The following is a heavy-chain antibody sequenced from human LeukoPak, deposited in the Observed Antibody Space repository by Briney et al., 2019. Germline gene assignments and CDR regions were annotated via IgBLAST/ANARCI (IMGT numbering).Heavy chain of an antibody. D-gene: IGHD3-9*01. J-gene: IGHJ5*02. Sequence: SETLSLTCTVSGGSISSYYWSWIRQPPGEGLEWIGSIYYSGSTYYNPSLKSRVTISVDTSKNQFSLKLSSVTAADTAVYYCARGTYYDILTGYYTPVNWFDPWGQGTLVTVSS. CDR1: GGSISSYY. V-gene: IGHV4-39*01. CDR3: ARGTYYDILTGYYTPVNWFDP. CDR2: IYYSGST.